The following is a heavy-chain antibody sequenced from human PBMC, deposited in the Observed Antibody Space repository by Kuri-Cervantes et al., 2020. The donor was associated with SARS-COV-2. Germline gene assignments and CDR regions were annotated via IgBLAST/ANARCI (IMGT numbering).Heavy chain of an antibody. CDR2: ISYDGSNK. J-gene: IGHJ3*02. Sequence: GESLKISCDASKFTFSSYAMTWVRQAPGKGLEWVAVISYDGSNKYYADSVKGRFTISRDNSKNTLYLQMNSLRAEDTAVYYCARARAAFDIWGRGTMVTVSS. CDR1: KFTFSSYA. CDR3: ARARAAFDI. V-gene: IGHV3-30*04.